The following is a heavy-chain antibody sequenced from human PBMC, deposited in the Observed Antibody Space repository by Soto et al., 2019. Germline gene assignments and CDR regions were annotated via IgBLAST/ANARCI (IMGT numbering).Heavy chain of an antibody. CDR1: GGTFSSYA. CDR2: IIPIFGTA. Sequence: SVKVSCKASGGTFSSYAISWVRQAPGQGLEWMGGIIPIFGTANYAQKFQGRVTITADESTSTAYMELSSLRSEDTAVYYCARIFSYYYGSGSYSYYYGMDVWGQGTTVTVSS. CDR3: ARIFSYYYGSGSYSYYYGMDV. D-gene: IGHD3-10*01. J-gene: IGHJ6*02. V-gene: IGHV1-69*13.